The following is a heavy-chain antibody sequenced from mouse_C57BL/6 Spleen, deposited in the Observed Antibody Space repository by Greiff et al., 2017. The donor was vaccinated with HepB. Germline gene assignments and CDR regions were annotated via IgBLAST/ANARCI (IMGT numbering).Heavy chain of an antibody. CDR3: ARSTVVARYFDY. CDR1: GYTFTSYW. CDR2: IHPNSGST. V-gene: IGHV1-64*01. J-gene: IGHJ2*01. D-gene: IGHD1-1*01. Sequence: QVQLKQPGAELVKPGASVKLSCKASGYTFTSYWMHWVKQRPGQGLEWIGMIHPNSGSTNYNEKFKSKATLTVDKSSSTAYMQLSSLTSEDSAVYYCARSTVVARYFDYWGPGTTLTVSS.